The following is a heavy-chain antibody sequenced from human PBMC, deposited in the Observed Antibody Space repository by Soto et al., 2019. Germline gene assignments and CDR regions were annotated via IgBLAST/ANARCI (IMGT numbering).Heavy chain of an antibody. J-gene: IGHJ4*02. Sequence: QVQLVESGGGVVQPGRSLRLSCAASGFRFSSYGMHWVRQAPGKGLEWVAVMSYDGSNTYYADSVKGRFTISRDNSKNTLYLQMNSLRAEDTAVYYCAKTGSSGYYGGGDYFDYWGQGTLVTVSS. CDR2: MSYDGSNT. D-gene: IGHD3-22*01. CDR1: GFRFSSYG. V-gene: IGHV3-30*18. CDR3: AKTGSSGYYGGGDYFDY.